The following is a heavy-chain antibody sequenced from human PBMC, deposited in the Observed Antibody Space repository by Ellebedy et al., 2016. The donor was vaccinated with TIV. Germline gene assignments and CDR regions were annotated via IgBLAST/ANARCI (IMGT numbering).Heavy chain of an antibody. CDR3: ARGRLGLDYYYYGMDV. CDR2: IIPIFGTA. J-gene: IGHJ6*02. Sequence: SVKVSCXASGGTFSSYAISWVRQAPGQGLEWMGGIIPIFGTANYAQKFQGRVTITADKSTSTAYMELSSLRSEDTAVYYCARGRLGLDYYYYGMDVWGQGTTVTVSS. CDR1: GGTFSSYA. V-gene: IGHV1-69*06. D-gene: IGHD3-16*01.